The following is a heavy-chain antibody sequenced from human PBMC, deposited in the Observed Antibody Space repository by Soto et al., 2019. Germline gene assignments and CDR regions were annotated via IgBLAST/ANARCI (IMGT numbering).Heavy chain of an antibody. CDR2: IIPIFGSV. V-gene: IGHV1-69*13. J-gene: IGHJ5*02. D-gene: IGHD5-12*01. CDR3: AKDGGKDGYFGNWFDP. Sequence: SVKVSCKASGGTFSNYAITWVRQAPGQGLEWLGRIIPIFGSVTFAQKFQGGITLTADESTTTVYMELSSLRSDDTAVYYCAKDGGKDGYFGNWFDPWGQGTQVTVSS. CDR1: GGTFSNYA.